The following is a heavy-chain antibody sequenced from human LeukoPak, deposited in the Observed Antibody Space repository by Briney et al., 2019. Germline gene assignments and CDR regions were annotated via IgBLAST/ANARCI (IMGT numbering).Heavy chain of an antibody. CDR2: INHSGST. J-gene: IGHJ4*02. Sequence: SETLSLTCAVYGGSLSGYYWSWIRQPPGKGLEWIGEINHSGSTNYNPSLKSRVTISVDTSKNQFSLKLSSVTAADTAVYYCARGAYDFWSGYYDYWGQGTLVTVSS. CDR3: ARGAYDFWSGYYDY. D-gene: IGHD3-3*01. CDR1: GGSLSGYY. V-gene: IGHV4-34*01.